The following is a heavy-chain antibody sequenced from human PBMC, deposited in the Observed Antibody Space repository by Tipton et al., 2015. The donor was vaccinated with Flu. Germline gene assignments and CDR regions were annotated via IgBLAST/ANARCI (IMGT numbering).Heavy chain of an antibody. Sequence: LRLSCTVAGGSISNYYWSWVRQPAGKRLQWIGRVHTSGNTHYDPSFESRVTISLDTSKSQFSLKLRSVTAADTAVYFCAGGMASGATYFDYWGPGTLVTVSS. CDR2: VHTSGNT. CDR1: GGSISNYY. CDR3: AGGMASGATYFDY. V-gene: IGHV4-4*07. D-gene: IGHD6-19*01. J-gene: IGHJ4*02.